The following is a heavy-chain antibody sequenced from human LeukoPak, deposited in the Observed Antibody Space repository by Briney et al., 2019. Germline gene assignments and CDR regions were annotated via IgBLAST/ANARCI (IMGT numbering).Heavy chain of an antibody. Sequence: ASVKVSCKASGYTFTSYDINWVRQATGQGLEWMGWMNPNSGNTGYAQKFQGRVTMTRNTSISTAYMELSSLRSEDTAVYYCASGLVDIVATITDPNWFDPWGQGTLVTVSS. D-gene: IGHD5-12*01. CDR1: GYTFTSYD. V-gene: IGHV1-8*01. CDR3: ASGLVDIVATITDPNWFDP. CDR2: MNPNSGNT. J-gene: IGHJ5*02.